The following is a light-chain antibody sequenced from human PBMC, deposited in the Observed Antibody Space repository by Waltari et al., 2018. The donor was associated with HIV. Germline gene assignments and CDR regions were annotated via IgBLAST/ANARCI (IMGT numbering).Light chain of an antibody. J-gene: IGLJ3*02. CDR1: SSDVGNYNL. V-gene: IGLV2-23*02. Sequence: QSVLTQPASVSGSPGQSITISCTGPSSDVGNYNLVSCYQQHPGKAPKLIIYEVTKRPAGVSNHLSGSNSDNTASLTISWLQVEDDADYCCCSYVGSNVWVSGGGTQLTVL. CDR2: EVT. CDR3: CSYVGSNVWV.